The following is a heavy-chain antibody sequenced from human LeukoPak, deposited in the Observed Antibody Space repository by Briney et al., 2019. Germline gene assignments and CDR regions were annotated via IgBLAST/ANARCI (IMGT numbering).Heavy chain of an antibody. D-gene: IGHD6-25*01. CDR3: ARGAVADAFDI. Sequence: PSETLSLTCAVYGGSFSGYYWSWIRQPPGKGLEWIGEINHSGSTNYNPSLKSRVTISVDTSKNQFSLKLSSVTAADTAVYYCARGAVADAFDIWGPGTMVTVSS. CDR2: INHSGST. J-gene: IGHJ3*02. CDR1: GGSFSGYY. V-gene: IGHV4-34*01.